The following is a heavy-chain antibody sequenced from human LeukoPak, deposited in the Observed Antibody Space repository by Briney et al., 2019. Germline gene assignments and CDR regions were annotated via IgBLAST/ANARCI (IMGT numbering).Heavy chain of an antibody. V-gene: IGHV1-24*01. CDR1: GYTLTELS. D-gene: IGHD6-19*01. CDR2: FDPEDGET. Sequence: GASVKVSCKVSGYTLTELSMHWVRQAPGKGLEWMGGFDPEDGETIYAQKFQGRVTMTEDTSTDTAYMELSSLRSEDTAVYCCAKSLAVAGYYYGMDVWGQGTTVTVSS. J-gene: IGHJ6*02. CDR3: AKSLAVAGYYYGMDV.